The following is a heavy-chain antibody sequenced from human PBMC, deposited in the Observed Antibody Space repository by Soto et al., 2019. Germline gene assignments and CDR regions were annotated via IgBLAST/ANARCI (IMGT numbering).Heavy chain of an antibody. Sequence: PSETLSLPCTVSGGSISPYYWSWIPQPPRKGLEWVGYIYYGWTSSYNPSLKSRVTIALEPSKSQISLMLTSVTAAATAVNYSARLGAYYQSLAPWGPGTLVAGSS. V-gene: IGHV4-59*08. J-gene: IGHJ5*02. D-gene: IGHD2-21*01. CDR1: GGSISPYY. CDR2: IYYGWTS. CDR3: ARLGAYYQSLAP.